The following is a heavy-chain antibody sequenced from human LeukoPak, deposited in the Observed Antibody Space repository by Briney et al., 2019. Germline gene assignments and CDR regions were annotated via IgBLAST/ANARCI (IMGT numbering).Heavy chain of an antibody. CDR1: GFTFTNYA. CDR3: AKDWSASSGWFLDY. CDR2: IPYDGSDK. D-gene: IGHD6-19*01. J-gene: IGHJ4*02. V-gene: IGHV3-30*02. Sequence: PGGSLRLSRAASGFTFTNYAMHWVRQAPGKGLEWVAFIPYDGSDKYYADSVKGRFTISRDNSKNTLSLQMNSLRADDTAVYYCAKDWSASSGWFLDYWGQGTLVTVSS.